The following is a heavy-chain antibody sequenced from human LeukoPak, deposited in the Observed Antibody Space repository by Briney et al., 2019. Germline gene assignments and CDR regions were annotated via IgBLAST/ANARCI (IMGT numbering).Heavy chain of an antibody. CDR3: TRGGAAAGFDY. Sequence: SQTLSLTCAISGDSVSSNSAGWNWIRQSPSRGLEWLGRTYYRSKWYNDYAISVKSRITINPDTSKNQFSLQLNSVTPEDTAMYYCTRGGAAAGFDYWGQGTLVTVSS. J-gene: IGHJ4*02. V-gene: IGHV6-1*01. D-gene: IGHD6-13*01. CDR1: GDSVSSNSAG. CDR2: TYYRSKWYN.